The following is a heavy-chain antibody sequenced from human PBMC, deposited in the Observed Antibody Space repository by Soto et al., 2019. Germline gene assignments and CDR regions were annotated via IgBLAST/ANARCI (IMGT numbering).Heavy chain of an antibody. Sequence: EVQLVESGGGLVKPGGSLRLSCAASGFTFSNAWMNWVRQAPGKGLEWVGRIKSKTDGGTTDYAAPVKGRFTISRDESKNTLYLQMNSLKTEDIAVYYCTVSSYFRRALNDAFDIWGQGTMVTVSS. J-gene: IGHJ3*02. CDR1: GFTFSNAW. V-gene: IGHV3-15*07. D-gene: IGHD3-10*01. CDR2: IKSKTDGGTT. CDR3: TVSSYFRRALNDAFDI.